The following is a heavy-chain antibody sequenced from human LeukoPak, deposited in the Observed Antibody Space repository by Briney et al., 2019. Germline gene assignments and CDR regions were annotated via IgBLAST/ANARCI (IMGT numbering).Heavy chain of an antibody. CDR2: ISSSGSTI. CDR1: GFTFSSYE. J-gene: IGHJ4*02. CDR3: ARALAMVRGALDY. V-gene: IGHV3-48*03. Sequence: GGSLRLSCAASGFTFSSYEMNWVRQAPGKGLEWVSYISSSGSTIYYADSVKGRFTISRDNAKNSLYLQMNSLRAEDTAVCYCARALAMVRGALDYWGQGTLVTVSS. D-gene: IGHD3-10*01.